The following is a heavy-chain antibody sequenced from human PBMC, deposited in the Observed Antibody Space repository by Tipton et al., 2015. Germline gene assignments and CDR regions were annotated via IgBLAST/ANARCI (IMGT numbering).Heavy chain of an antibody. CDR3: ARDSYDSSGRTGYDI. J-gene: IGHJ3*02. D-gene: IGHD3-22*01. CDR1: GYTFTTYG. V-gene: IGHV1-18*01. CDR2: IGAYNGYR. Sequence: QVQLVQSGAEVKKPGASVKVSCKASGYTFTTYGISWVRQAPGQGLEWMGWIGAYNGYRNYVQKVQDRVTMTTDTSTSTAYMELRSLRSDDTALYYCARDSYDSSGRTGYDIWGQGTMVTVSS.